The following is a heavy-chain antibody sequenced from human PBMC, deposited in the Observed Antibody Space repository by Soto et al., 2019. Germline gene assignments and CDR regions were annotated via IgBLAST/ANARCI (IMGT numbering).Heavy chain of an antibody. J-gene: IGHJ3*02. CDR3: ARVERGTATTVVDAFDI. D-gene: IGHD1-1*01. Sequence: QVQLQQWGAGLLKPSETLSLTCAVYGGFVSSGSYYWSWIRQPPGKGLEWIGEMSHSGGTHFNPSLSSRVTISVDTSKNQFSLKIRSVTAADTALYYCARVERGTATTVVDAFDIWGPGTMVTVSS. CDR2: MSHSGGT. CDR1: GGFVSSGSYY. V-gene: IGHV4-34*01.